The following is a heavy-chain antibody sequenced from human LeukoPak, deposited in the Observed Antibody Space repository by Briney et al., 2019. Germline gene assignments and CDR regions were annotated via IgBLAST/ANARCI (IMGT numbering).Heavy chain of an antibody. CDR2: IYTSGST. D-gene: IGHD6-6*01. CDR3: ATSGGPLNWFDP. Sequence: MTSETLSLTCTVSGGSISSYYWSWIRQPAGKGLEWIGRIYTSGSTNYNPSLKSRVTMSVDTSKNQFSLRLSSLTAADTAVYYCATSGGPLNWFDPWGQGTLVTVSS. CDR1: GGSISSYY. V-gene: IGHV4-4*07. J-gene: IGHJ5*02.